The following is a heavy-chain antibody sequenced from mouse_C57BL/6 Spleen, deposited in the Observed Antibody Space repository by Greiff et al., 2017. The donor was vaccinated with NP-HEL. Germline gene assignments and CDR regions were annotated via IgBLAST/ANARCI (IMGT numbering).Heavy chain of an antibody. Sequence: EVKLMESGGDLVKPGGSLKLSCAASGFTFSSYGMSWVRQTPDKRLEWVATISSGGSYTYYPDSVKGRFTISRDNAKNTLYLQMSSLKSEDTAMYYCARQGTTVVADFDYWGQGTTLTVSS. CDR1: GFTFSSYG. J-gene: IGHJ2*01. CDR3: ARQGTTVVADFDY. D-gene: IGHD1-1*01. CDR2: ISSGGSYT. V-gene: IGHV5-6*01.